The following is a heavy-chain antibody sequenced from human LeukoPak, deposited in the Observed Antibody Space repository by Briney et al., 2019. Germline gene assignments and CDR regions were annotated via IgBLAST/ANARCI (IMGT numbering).Heavy chain of an antibody. V-gene: IGHV4-39*07. Sequence: SETLSLTCTVSGDSISSSSYYWGWIRQPPGKGLEWIGSIPYSGSTYYNPSLKSRVTISVDTSKNQFSLKLSSVTAADTAVYYCARCRDYYVSGSYYNTFDYWGQGTLVTVSS. CDR3: ARCRDYYVSGSYYNTFDY. CDR1: GDSISSSSYY. CDR2: IPYSGST. J-gene: IGHJ4*02. D-gene: IGHD3-10*01.